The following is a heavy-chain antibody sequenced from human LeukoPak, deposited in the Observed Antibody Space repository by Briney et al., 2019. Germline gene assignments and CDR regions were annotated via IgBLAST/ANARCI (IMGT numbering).Heavy chain of an antibody. Sequence: GGSLRLSCAASGFTFSSYSMNWVRQAPGKGLEWVSSISSSSSYIYYADSVKGQFTISRDNAKNSLYLQMNSLRAEDTAVYYCARDWGVYDILTGYYNDYMDVWGKGTTVTVSS. J-gene: IGHJ6*03. CDR1: GFTFSSYS. V-gene: IGHV3-21*01. CDR3: ARDWGVYDILTGYYNDYMDV. D-gene: IGHD3-9*01. CDR2: ISSSSSYI.